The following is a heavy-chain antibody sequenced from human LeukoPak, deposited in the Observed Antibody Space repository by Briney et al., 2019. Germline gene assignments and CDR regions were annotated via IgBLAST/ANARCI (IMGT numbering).Heavy chain of an antibody. CDR1: GGSFSGYY. Sequence: SETLSLTCAVYGGSFSGYYWSWIRQPPGKGLEWIGEINHSGSTNYNPSLKRRVTISVDTSKNQFSLKLSSVTAADTAVYYCARKNWNYEFFDLWGRGTLVTVSS. CDR2: INHSGST. D-gene: IGHD1-7*01. V-gene: IGHV4-34*01. CDR3: ARKNWNYEFFDL. J-gene: IGHJ2*01.